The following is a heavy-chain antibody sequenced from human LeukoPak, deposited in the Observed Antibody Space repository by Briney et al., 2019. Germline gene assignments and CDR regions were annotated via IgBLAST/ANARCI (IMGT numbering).Heavy chain of an antibody. Sequence: GSLRLSCAASGFTVSSNYMSWVRQAPGKGLEWIGHIYYRGRTFYNPSLRGRVTISVDTSKNHFSVKLTSVTTADTAVYYCARLFGNFQNYYDYWGQGTLVTVSS. J-gene: IGHJ4*02. CDR2: IYYRGRT. V-gene: IGHV4-59*02. CDR1: GFTVSSNY. D-gene: IGHD1-7*01. CDR3: ARLFGNFQNYYDY.